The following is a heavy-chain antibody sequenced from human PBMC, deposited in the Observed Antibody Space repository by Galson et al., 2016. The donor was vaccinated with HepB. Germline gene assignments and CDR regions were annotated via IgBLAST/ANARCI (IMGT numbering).Heavy chain of an antibody. CDR2: VKQDGSDI. Sequence: SLRLSCAVSGFTFGSLGMTWVRQAPGKGLEWVANVKQDGSDIRYVDSVKGRFTISRDNAKNSLYLQMNSLRVEDTALYYCAGGGGWLTVYWCQGTLVTVSS. CDR3: AGGGGWLTVY. V-gene: IGHV3-7*01. D-gene: IGHD6-19*01. J-gene: IGHJ4*02. CDR1: GFTFGSLG.